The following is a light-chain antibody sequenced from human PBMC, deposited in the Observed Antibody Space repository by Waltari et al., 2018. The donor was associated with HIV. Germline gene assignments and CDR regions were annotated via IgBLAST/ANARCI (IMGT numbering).Light chain of an antibody. CDR3: QQYYSTPPV. V-gene: IGKV1-NL1*01. Sequence: DIQMTQSPSSLSASIGDRVIISCRASQGISNSLAWYQQKPGKAPKLLLYATSRLQSGVPSRFSGSGSGTDYTLTISSLQPQDFASYYCQQYYSTPPVFGGGTKVEIK. J-gene: IGKJ4*01. CDR1: QGISNS. CDR2: ATS.